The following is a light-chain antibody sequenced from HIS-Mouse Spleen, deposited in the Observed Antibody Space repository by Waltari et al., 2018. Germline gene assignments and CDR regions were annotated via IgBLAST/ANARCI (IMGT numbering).Light chain of an antibody. CDR3: YSTDSSGNHRV. J-gene: IGLJ2*01. V-gene: IGLV3-10*01. Sequence: SYELTQPPSVSVSPGQTARITCSGDALPKKYAYWYPRKSGQAPVLVIYEDSKRPSGIPEGFSGSSSVTMATLTISGAQVEDEADYYCYSTDSSGNHRVFGGGTKLTVL. CDR2: EDS. CDR1: ALPKKY.